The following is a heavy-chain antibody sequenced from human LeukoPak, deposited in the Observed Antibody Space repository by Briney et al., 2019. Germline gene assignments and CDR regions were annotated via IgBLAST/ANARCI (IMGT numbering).Heavy chain of an antibody. CDR2: TYYRSKWYN. D-gene: IGHD6-25*01. Sequence: SQTLSLTCAISGDSVSSNSVAWNWIRQSPSRGLEWLGRTYYRSKWYNEYAVSVKSRATIDPDTSKNQFSLQLNSVTPEDTAVYYCVRAIWQRAFDYWGQGTLVTVSS. CDR3: VRAIWQRAFDY. J-gene: IGHJ4*02. V-gene: IGHV6-1*01. CDR1: GDSVSSNSVA.